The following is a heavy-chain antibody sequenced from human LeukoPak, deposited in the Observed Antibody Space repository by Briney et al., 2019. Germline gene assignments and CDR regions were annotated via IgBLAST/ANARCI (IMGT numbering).Heavy chain of an antibody. V-gene: IGHV4-4*02. CDR2: IYHSGST. J-gene: IGHJ4*02. CDR1: GGSISSSNW. Sequence: PSETLSLTCTVSGGSISSSNWWSWVRQPPGKGLEWIGEIYHSGSTNYNPSLKSRVTISVDKSKNQFSLKLTSVTAADTAVYYCARVLRGGPEYFDYWGQGALVTVSS. CDR3: ARVLRGGPEYFDY.